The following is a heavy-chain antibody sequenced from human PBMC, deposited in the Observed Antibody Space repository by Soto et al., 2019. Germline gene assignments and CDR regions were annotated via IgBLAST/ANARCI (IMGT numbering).Heavy chain of an antibody. CDR1: GFTFSDYY. CDR3: AGGEMSTISFDY. Sequence: QVQLVESGGGLVKPGGSLRLSCAASGFTFSDYYMSWIRQAPGKGLEWVSYITSDGSPIYYADSVRGRLTISRDSAKNSVSLQMNSLRAEDTAMYYCAGGEMSTISFDYWGQGTLVTVSS. CDR2: ITSDGSPI. J-gene: IGHJ4*02. V-gene: IGHV3-11*01. D-gene: IGHD1-1*01.